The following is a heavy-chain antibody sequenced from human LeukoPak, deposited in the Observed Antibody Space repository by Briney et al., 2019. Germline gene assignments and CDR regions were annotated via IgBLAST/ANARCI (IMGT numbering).Heavy chain of an antibody. CDR2: IYYSGST. CDR3: ARDAYYYGSGRAIYNWFDP. CDR1: GGSISSYY. Sequence: SETLSLTCTVSGGSISSYYWSWIRQPPGKGLEWIGYIYYSGSTNYNPSLKSRVTISVDTSKNQFSLKLSSVTVADTAVYYCARDAYYYGSGRAIYNWFDPWGQGTLVTVSS. V-gene: IGHV4-59*01. D-gene: IGHD3-10*01. J-gene: IGHJ5*02.